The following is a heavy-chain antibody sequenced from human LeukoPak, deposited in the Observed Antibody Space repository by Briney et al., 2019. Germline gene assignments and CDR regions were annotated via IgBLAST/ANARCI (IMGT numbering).Heavy chain of an antibody. Sequence: ASVKVSCKASGYTVTGYYMHWVRQAPGQGLEWMGWINPNSGGTNYAQKFQGWVTMTRDTSISTAYMELSRPRSDDTAVYYCARQMRYCSSTSCYGNWFDPWGQGTLVTVSS. CDR2: INPNSGGT. CDR1: GYTVTGYY. CDR3: ARQMRYCSSTSCYGNWFDP. D-gene: IGHD2-2*01. J-gene: IGHJ5*02. V-gene: IGHV1-2*04.